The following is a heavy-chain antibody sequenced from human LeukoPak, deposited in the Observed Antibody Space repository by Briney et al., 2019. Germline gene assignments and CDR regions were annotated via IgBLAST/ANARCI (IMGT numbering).Heavy chain of an antibody. CDR1: GYTFTSYA. J-gene: IGHJ4*02. CDR2: INAGNGNT. D-gene: IGHD4-17*01. CDR3: ARDPGYGDSPGSY. V-gene: IGHV1-3*01. Sequence: GASVKVSCKASGYTFTSYAMHWVRQAPGQRLEWMGSINAGNGNTKYSQKFQGRVTITRDTSASTAYMELSSLRSEDTAVYYCARDPGYGDSPGSYWGQGTLVTVSS.